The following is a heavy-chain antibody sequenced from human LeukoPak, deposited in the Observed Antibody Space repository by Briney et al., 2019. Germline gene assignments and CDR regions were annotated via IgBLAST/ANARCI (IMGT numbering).Heavy chain of an antibody. CDR2: FDPEDGET. CDR3: ATVRPPYYDILTGYFSYGMGV. D-gene: IGHD3-9*01. V-gene: IGHV1-24*01. CDR1: GYTLTELS. Sequence: ASVKVSCKVSGYTLTELSMHWVRQAPGKGLEWMGGFDPEDGETIYAQKFQGRVTMTEDTSTDTAYMELSSLRSEDTAVYYCATVRPPYYDILTGYFSYGMGVWGQGTTVTVSS. J-gene: IGHJ6*02.